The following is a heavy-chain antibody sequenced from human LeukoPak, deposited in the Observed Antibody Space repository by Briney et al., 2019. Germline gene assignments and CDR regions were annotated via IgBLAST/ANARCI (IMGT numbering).Heavy chain of an antibody. V-gene: IGHV3-66*01. Sequence: GGSLRLSCAASEFSVGSNYMTWVRPAPGKGLEWVSLIYSGGSTYYADSVKGRFTISRDNAKNTLYLQMNSLRAEDTADCARGLSGYASSLGYWGQGTLVTVSA. CDR2: IYSGGST. J-gene: IGHJ4*02. D-gene: IGHD6-6*01. CDR3: GLSGYASSLGY. CDR1: EFSVGSNY.